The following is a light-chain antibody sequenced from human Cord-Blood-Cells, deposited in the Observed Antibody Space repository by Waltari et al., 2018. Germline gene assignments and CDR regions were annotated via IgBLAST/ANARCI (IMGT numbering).Light chain of an antibody. CDR2: EVS. V-gene: IGLV2-8*01. CDR1: SSDVGGYNY. Sequence: QSALTQPPSASGSPGQSVTISCTGTSSDVGGYNYVSWYQQHPGKAPKLMIYEVSKRPSGVPERFSGSKSGNTAALTVSGLQAEDEADYYCSSYAGSNKCYVVFGGGTKLTVL. CDR3: SSYAGSNKCYVV. J-gene: IGLJ2*01.